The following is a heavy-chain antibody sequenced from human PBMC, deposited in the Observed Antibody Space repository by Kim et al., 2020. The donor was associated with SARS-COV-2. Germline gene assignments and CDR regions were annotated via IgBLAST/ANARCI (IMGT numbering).Heavy chain of an antibody. V-gene: IGHV1-46*01. D-gene: IGHD2-15*01. Sequence: ASVKVSCKASGYTFTSYYMHWVRQAPGQGLEWMGIINPSGGSTSYAQKFQGRVTMTRDTSTSTVYMELSSLRSEDTAVYYCARDPSTPEDIVVVVAATWGYFDLGGRGTLVTVSS. CDR1: GYTFTSYY. CDR2: INPSGGST. CDR3: ARDPSTPEDIVVVVAATWGYFDL. J-gene: IGHJ2*01.